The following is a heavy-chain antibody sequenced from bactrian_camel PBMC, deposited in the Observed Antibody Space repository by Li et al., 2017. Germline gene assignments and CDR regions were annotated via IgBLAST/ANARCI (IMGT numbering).Heavy chain of an antibody. J-gene: IGHJ4*01. D-gene: IGHD2*01. Sequence: VQLVESGGGSVQAGGSLRLSCAASGNTNFRKCIGWFRQSPGKEREGVGAIDKDGTIHYIDSVKGRFTISRDNAKNTLYLQMSNLKPEDTAMYYCAGDIPNSGANWNSERERDFPRWGRGTQVTVS. V-gene: IGHV3S53*01. CDR3: AGDIPNSGANWNSERERDFPR. CDR1: GNTNFRKC. CDR2: IDKDGTI.